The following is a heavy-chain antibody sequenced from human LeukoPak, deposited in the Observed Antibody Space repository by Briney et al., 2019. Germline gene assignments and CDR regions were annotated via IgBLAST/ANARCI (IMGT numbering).Heavy chain of an antibody. D-gene: IGHD1-20*01. J-gene: IGHJ4*01. CDR2: IGSDGDGT. V-gene: IGHV3-64D*06. CDR1: GFPFSTLG. CDR3: VSPVFISF. Sequence: GGSLRLSCSASGFPFSTLGMHWVRQAPGKGLEHVSTIGSDGDGTYYADSVKDRFIISRDNSKNAVYLQMSSLRPEGTAVYYCVSPVFISFWGQGTLVTVSS.